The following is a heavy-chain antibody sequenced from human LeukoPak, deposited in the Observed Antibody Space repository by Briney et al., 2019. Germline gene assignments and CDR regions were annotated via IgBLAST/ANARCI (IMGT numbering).Heavy chain of an antibody. CDR1: GYTLTELS. J-gene: IGHJ6*03. V-gene: IGHV1-24*01. D-gene: IGHD6-13*01. CDR3: ATEIAAAATGSMDV. CDR2: FDPEDGET. Sequence: ASVKVSCKVSGYTLTELSMHWARQAPGKGLEWMGGFDPEDGETVYAQKFQGRVTMTEDTYKDTAYMELSSLRSEDTAVYYCATEIAAAATGSMDVWGKGTTVTVSS.